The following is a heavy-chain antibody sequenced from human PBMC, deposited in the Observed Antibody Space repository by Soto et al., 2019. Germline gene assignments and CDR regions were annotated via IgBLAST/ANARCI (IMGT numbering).Heavy chain of an antibody. J-gene: IGHJ4*02. D-gene: IGHD3-10*01. CDR3: ARHGEEYYFDY. V-gene: IGHV4-39*01. CDR2: IYYSGTT. Sequence: SETLSLTCTVPGGYISSSSYYWGWIRQPPGKGLEWIGSIYYSGTTYYNPSLKSRVTMSVDTSKNQFSLKVSSVTAADTAVYYCARHGEEYYFDYWGQGTLVTVSS. CDR1: GGYISSSSYY.